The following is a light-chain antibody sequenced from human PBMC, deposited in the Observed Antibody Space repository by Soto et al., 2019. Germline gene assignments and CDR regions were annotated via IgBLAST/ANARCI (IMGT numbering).Light chain of an antibody. CDR3: QHYGYSQWT. CDR1: QSVSNNY. Sequence: EIVLTQSPGTLSLSPGERATLSCRASQSVSNNYLAWYQQKPGQAPRLLMYEASNRATGVPPRFSGSGSGTEFTLTITRLEPEDSAVYFCQHYGYSQWTFGQGTKVDI. CDR2: EAS. J-gene: IGKJ1*01. V-gene: IGKV3-20*01.